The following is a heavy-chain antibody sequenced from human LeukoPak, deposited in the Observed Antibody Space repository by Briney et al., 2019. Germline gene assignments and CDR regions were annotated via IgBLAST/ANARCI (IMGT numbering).Heavy chain of an antibody. CDR2: ITGGGGIT. J-gene: IGHJ4*02. CDR3: AKSVFGLAYSGSSKDY. D-gene: IGHD6-6*01. Sequence: GGSLRLSCAASGFTFSNYAMSWVRQAPGKGPEWVSAITGGGGITYYADSAKGRFTISRDNSKNTLYLQMNSLRAEDTAVYYCAKSVFGLAYSGSSKDYWGQGTLVTVSS. CDR1: GFTFSNYA. V-gene: IGHV3-23*01.